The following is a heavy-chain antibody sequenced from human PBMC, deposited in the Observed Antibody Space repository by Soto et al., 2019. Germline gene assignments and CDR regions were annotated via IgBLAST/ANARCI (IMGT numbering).Heavy chain of an antibody. J-gene: IGHJ4*02. CDR1: GGSLSSNY. CDR3: ARGSSGYYYLFDY. CDR2: VYTSGST. Sequence: PSDTLSLTCTVAGGSLSSNYWSWLRQPAGKGLEWIGRVYTSGSTNYNPSLKSRVTMSVDTSKNQFSLKLSSVTAADTAVYYCARGSSGYYYLFDYWGQGTLVTVS. D-gene: IGHD3-22*01. V-gene: IGHV4-4*07.